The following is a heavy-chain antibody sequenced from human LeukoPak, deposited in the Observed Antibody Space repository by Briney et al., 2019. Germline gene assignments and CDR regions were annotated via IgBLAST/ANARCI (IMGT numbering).Heavy chain of an antibody. J-gene: IGHJ4*02. CDR3: ARAVRHYGGKGGIDY. V-gene: IGHV4-59*01. CDR1: GGSISSYY. CDR2: IYYSGST. D-gene: IGHD4-23*01. Sequence: SETLSLTCTVSGGSISSYYWSWIRQPPGKGLEWIGYIYYSGSTNYNPSLKSRVTISVDTSKNQFSLKLSSVTAADTAVYYRARAVRHYGGKGGIDYWGQGTLVTVSS.